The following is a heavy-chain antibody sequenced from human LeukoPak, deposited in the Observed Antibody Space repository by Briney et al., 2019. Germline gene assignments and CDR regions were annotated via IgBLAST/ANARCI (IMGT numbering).Heavy chain of an antibody. D-gene: IGHD3-10*01. CDR3: ARDPYYYGSGSYYFDS. CDR1: GFTFDDYG. V-gene: IGHV3-20*04. J-gene: IGHJ4*02. Sequence: GGSLRLSCAASGFTFDDYGMSWVRQAPGKGLEWVSGINWNGGSTGYADSVKGRFTISRDNAKNSLYLQMNSLRAEDTALYYSARDPYYYGSGSYYFDSWGQGTLVTVSS. CDR2: INWNGGST.